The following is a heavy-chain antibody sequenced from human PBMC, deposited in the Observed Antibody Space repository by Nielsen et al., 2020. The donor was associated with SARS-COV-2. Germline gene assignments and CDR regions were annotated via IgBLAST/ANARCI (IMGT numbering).Heavy chain of an antibody. CDR3: AKGGAVAGTGGDY. Sequence: GGSLRLSCAASGFTFSSYAMSWVRQAPGKGLEWVSVIYSGGSSTYYADSVKGRFTISRDNSKNTLYLQMNSLRAKDTAVYYCAKGGAVAGTGGDYWGQGTLVTVSS. CDR1: GFTFSSYA. V-gene: IGHV3-23*03. D-gene: IGHD6-19*01. J-gene: IGHJ4*02. CDR2: IYSGGSST.